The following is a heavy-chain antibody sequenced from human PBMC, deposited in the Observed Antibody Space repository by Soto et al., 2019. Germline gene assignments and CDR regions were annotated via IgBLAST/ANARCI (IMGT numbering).Heavy chain of an antibody. Sequence: QVHLVQSGAEVRKPGASVKVSCKASGYSFTSYGISWVRQAPGQGLEWMGWISTDNGNTNSAHNLQGRVSMTIDTSKSTANMELWSLGSDDTAVYYCARDVADTSLFFYCYGMDVWGQGTTVTVSS. CDR3: ARDVADTSLFFYCYGMDV. D-gene: IGHD2-21*01. J-gene: IGHJ6*02. V-gene: IGHV1-18*01. CDR1: GYSFTSYG. CDR2: ISTDNGNT.